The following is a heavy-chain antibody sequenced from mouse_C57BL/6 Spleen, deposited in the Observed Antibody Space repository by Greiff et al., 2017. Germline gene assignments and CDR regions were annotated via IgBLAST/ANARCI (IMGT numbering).Heavy chain of an antibody. D-gene: IGHD1-1*01. CDR2: IYPGDGDT. CDR1: GYAFSSSW. CDR3: AREGYYCGSSPYWYFDV. Sequence: QVQLQQSGPELVKPGASVKISCKASGYAFSSSWMNWVKQRPGKGLEWIGRIYPGDGDTNYNGKFKGKATLTADKSSSTAYMQLSSLTSEDSAVYFCAREGYYCGSSPYWYFDVWGTGTTVTVSS. J-gene: IGHJ1*03. V-gene: IGHV1-82*01.